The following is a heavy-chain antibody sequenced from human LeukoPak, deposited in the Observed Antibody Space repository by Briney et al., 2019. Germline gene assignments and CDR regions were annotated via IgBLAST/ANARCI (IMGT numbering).Heavy chain of an antibody. V-gene: IGHV1-2*02. CDR1: GYTFSVYY. Sequence: ASVTVSCKASGYTFSVYYMHWVRQAPGQGLEWMAWINPNTGDTNYPQKFQGRVTMTRDTSIRTVYMELTRVTSDDTAVYYCARAGSVWGSHRHDAFDIWGQGTMVTVSS. J-gene: IGHJ3*02. CDR2: INPNTGDT. D-gene: IGHD3-16*01. CDR3: ARAGSVWGSHRHDAFDI.